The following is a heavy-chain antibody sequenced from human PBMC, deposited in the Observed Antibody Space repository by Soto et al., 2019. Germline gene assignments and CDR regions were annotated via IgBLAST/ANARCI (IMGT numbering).Heavy chain of an antibody. J-gene: IGHJ4*02. Sequence: QVQLVESGGGVVQPGRSLRLSCAASGFTFSSYGMHWVRQAPGKGLEWVAVISYDGSNKYYADSVKGRFIISRDNSKNTLYLQMNSLRAEDTAVYYCAKAGGNGYLAYWGQGTLVTVSS. CDR3: AKAGGNGYLAY. V-gene: IGHV3-30*18. CDR2: ISYDGSNK. CDR1: GFTFSSYG. D-gene: IGHD2-15*01.